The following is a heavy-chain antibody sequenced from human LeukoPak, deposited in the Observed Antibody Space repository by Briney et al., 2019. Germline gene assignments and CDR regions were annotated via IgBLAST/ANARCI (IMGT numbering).Heavy chain of an antibody. CDR3: ARDGTAAGLYFDL. CDR1: GFTFSSYW. V-gene: IGHV3-7*01. J-gene: IGHJ4*01. Sequence: GGSLRLSCAVSGFTFSSYWMNWVRQAPGKGLEWVASIKQDGGEKSYVDSVKGRFTIPRDNAKNSLYLQMRSLRAEDTAVYYCARDGTAAGLYFDLWGQGTLVTVSS. CDR2: IKQDGGEK. D-gene: IGHD6-13*01.